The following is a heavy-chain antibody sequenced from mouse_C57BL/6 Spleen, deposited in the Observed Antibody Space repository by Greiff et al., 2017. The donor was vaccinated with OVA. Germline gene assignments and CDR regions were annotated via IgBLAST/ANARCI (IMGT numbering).Heavy chain of an antibody. D-gene: IGHD2-12*01. CDR1: GYTFTSYW. J-gene: IGHJ3*01. Sequence: QVQLQQPGAELVRPGSSVKLSCKASGYTFTSYWMDWVKQRPGQGLEWIGNIYPSDSETHYNQKFKDKATLTVDKSSSTAYMQLSSLTSDDSAVYYCASKGRELLPLAYWGQGTLVTVAA. CDR2: IYPSDSET. CDR3: ASKGRELLPLAY. V-gene: IGHV1-61*01.